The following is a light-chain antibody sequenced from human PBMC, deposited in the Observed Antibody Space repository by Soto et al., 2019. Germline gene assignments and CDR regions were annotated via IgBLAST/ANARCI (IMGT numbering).Light chain of an antibody. V-gene: IGKV1-39*01. CDR2: GAS. J-gene: IGKJ3*01. Sequence: DIQMTQSPSSLSASVGDRVTITCRASQSISNYLNWYQQKPGKAPKLLIYGASTLQSGVPSRFRGSGFGTHFTLPISSLQLEVFATYYCQHGYSIVSFIFGPGTKVDIK. CDR1: QSISNY. CDR3: QHGYSIVSFI.